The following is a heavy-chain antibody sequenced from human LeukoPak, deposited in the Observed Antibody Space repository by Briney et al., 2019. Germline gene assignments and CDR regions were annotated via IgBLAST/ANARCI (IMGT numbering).Heavy chain of an antibody. D-gene: IGHD5-24*01. CDR2: ISYDGSNK. CDR3: AKERRWLPFDY. CDR1: GFTFSSYG. V-gene: IGHV3-30*18. Sequence: PGRSLRLSCAASGFTFSSYGMHWVRQAPGKGLEWEAVISYDGSNKYYADSVKGRFTISRDNSKNTLYLQMNSLRAEDTAVYYCAKERRWLPFDYWGQGTLVTVSS. J-gene: IGHJ4*02.